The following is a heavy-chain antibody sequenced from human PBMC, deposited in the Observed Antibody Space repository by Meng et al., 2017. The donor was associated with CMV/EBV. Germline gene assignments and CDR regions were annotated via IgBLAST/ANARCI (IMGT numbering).Heavy chain of an antibody. D-gene: IGHD3-3*01. Sequence: SETLSLTCAVYGGSFSGYCWSWIRQPPGKGLEWIGEINHSGSTNYNPSLKSRVTISVDTSKNQFSLKLSSVTAADTAVYYCARGDRTIFGVVIAYGMDVWGQGTTVTVSS. J-gene: IGHJ6*02. CDR1: GGSFSGYC. V-gene: IGHV4-34*01. CDR2: INHSGST. CDR3: ARGDRTIFGVVIAYGMDV.